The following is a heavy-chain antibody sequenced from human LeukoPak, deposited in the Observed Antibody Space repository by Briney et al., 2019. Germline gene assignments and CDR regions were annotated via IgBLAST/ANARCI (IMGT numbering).Heavy chain of an antibody. D-gene: IGHD4/OR15-4a*01. Sequence: SETLSLTCTVSGGSVSSYYWSWIRQPPGKGLEWIGYIYYSGSTNYNPSLRSRVTISVNTSKNQFSPKLSSVTAADTAVYYCARDPGGGYGEFDYWGQGTLVTVSS. V-gene: IGHV4-59*02. CDR3: ARDPGGGYGEFDY. CDR1: GGSVSSYY. CDR2: IYYSGST. J-gene: IGHJ4*02.